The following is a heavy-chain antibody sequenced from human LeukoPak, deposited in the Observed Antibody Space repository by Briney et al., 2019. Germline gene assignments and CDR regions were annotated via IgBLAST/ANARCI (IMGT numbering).Heavy chain of an antibody. CDR3: ARPRTYYDYV. CDR1: GFTFTTYA. D-gene: IGHD3-16*01. Sequence: GGSLRLSCAASGFTFTTYAMSWVRQAPGKGLVWVSRINSDGSSTSYADSVKGRFTISRDNAKNTLYLQMNSLRAEDTAVYYCARPRTYYDYVWGKGTLVTVSS. V-gene: IGHV3-74*01. CDR2: INSDGSST. J-gene: IGHJ4*02.